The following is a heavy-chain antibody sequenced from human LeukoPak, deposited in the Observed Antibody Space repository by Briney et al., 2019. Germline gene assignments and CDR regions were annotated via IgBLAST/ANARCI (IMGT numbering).Heavy chain of an antibody. CDR3: ARARGYCSSTSCYALYFDY. CDR1: GGSISSSSYY. Sequence: SETLSLPCTVSGGSISSSSYYWGWIRQPPGKGLEWIESISYSGSTYYNPSLKSRVTIFVDTSKNHFSLNLSSVTAADTAVYYCARARGYCSSTSCYALYFDYWGQGTLVTVSS. J-gene: IGHJ4*02. CDR2: ISYSGST. V-gene: IGHV4-39*02. D-gene: IGHD2-2*01.